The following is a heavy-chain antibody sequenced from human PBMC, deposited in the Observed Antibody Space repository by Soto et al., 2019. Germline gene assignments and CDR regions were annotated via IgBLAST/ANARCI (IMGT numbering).Heavy chain of an antibody. J-gene: IGHJ5*02. Sequence: GGSLRLSCAASGFIFSDSAMHWVRQASGKGLEWVGRIRSKTNSYATAYAASVRGRFTISRDDPKDTAYLQMNSLKIEDTAVYYCTRPSAFRGFDPWGQGTLVTVSS. V-gene: IGHV3-73*01. CDR3: TRPSAFRGFDP. CDR2: IRSKTNSYAT. D-gene: IGHD3-10*01. CDR1: GFIFSDSA.